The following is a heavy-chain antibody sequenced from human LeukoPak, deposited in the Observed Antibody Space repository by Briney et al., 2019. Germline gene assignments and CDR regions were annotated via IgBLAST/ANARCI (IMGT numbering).Heavy chain of an antibody. D-gene: IGHD1-26*01. V-gene: IGHV3-30*18. CDR3: AKDGNYFDY. CDR2: ISYDGSNK. J-gene: IGHJ4*02. Sequence: GGSLRLSCAASGFTFSSYGMHWVHQAPGKGLEWVVVISYDGSNKYYADSVQGRFTISRDNSKNTLYLQVNSLRAEDTAVYYCAKDGNYFDYWGQGTLVTVSS. CDR1: GFTFSSYG.